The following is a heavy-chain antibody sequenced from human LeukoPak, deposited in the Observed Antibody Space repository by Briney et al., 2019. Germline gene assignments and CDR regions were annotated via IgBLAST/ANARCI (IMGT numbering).Heavy chain of an antibody. Sequence: ASVKVSCKASGGTFSSYAISWVRQAPGQGLEWMGWINPNSGGTNYAQKFQGWVTMTRDTSISTAYMELSRLRSDDTAVYYCARGAYDGSGSYYNRRMDVWGQGTTVTVSS. J-gene: IGHJ6*02. CDR1: GGTFSSYA. D-gene: IGHD3-10*01. CDR3: ARGAYDGSGSYYNRRMDV. V-gene: IGHV1-2*04. CDR2: INPNSGGT.